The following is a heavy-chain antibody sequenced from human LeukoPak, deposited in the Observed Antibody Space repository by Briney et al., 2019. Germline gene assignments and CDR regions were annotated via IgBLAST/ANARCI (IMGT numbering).Heavy chain of an antibody. CDR2: INPSGGST. D-gene: IGHD3-10*01. CDR3: ARESGMAGPDAFDI. CDR1: GYTFTSYY. V-gene: IGHV1-46*01. J-gene: IGHJ3*02. Sequence: ASVKVSCKVSGYTFTSYYMHWVRQAPGQGLEWMGIINPSGGSTSYAQKFQGRVTINRDTATSTVYMELSSLRSEDTAVYYCARESGMAGPDAFDIWGQGTMVTVSS.